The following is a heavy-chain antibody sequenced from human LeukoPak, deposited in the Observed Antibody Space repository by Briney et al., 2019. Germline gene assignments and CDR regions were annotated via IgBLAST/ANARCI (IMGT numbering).Heavy chain of an antibody. CDR1: GGSISSYY. Sequence: PSETLSLTCTVSGGSISSYYWSWIRQPPGKGLEWIGYIYYSGSTNYNPSLKSRVTISVDTSKNQFSLKLSSVTAADTAVYYCARLRGSSLDASDIWGQGTMVTVSS. CDR2: IYYSGST. V-gene: IGHV4-59*01. CDR3: ARLRGSSLDASDI. D-gene: IGHD6-13*01. J-gene: IGHJ3*02.